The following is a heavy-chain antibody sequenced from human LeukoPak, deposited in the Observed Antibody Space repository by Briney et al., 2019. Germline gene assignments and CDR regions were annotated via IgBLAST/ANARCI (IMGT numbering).Heavy chain of an antibody. CDR2: INHSGST. Sequence: SETLSLTCTVSGGSISSYYWSWIRQPPGKGLEWFGEINHSGSTNYNPSLKSRVTISVDTSKNQFSLKLSSVTAADTAVYYCARGLRAYGSGPNWFDPWGQGTLVTVSS. V-gene: IGHV4-34*01. J-gene: IGHJ5*02. D-gene: IGHD3-10*01. CDR3: ARGLRAYGSGPNWFDP. CDR1: GGSISSYY.